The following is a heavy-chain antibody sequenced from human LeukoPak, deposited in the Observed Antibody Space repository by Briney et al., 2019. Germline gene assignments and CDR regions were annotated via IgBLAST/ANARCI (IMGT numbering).Heavy chain of an antibody. CDR1: GFTFSNYA. Sequence: PGGSLRLSCAASGFTFSNYAMSWVRQAPGKGLEWVSGISGSGGSTYYADSVKGRFTISRDNSKNTLYLQMNSLRAEDTAVYYCAATHYDPFPNWFDPWGQGTLVTVSS. V-gene: IGHV3-23*01. D-gene: IGHD3-3*01. J-gene: IGHJ5*02. CDR3: AATHYDPFPNWFDP. CDR2: ISGSGGST.